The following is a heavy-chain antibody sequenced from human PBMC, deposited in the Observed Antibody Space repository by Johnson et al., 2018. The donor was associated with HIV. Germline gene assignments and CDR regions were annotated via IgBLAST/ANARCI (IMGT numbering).Heavy chain of an antibody. J-gene: IGHJ3*02. CDR2: TSYDGGNK. Sequence: QVQLVESGGGVVQPGRSLRLSCAASGFTFSTYGMHWVRQAPGKGLEWVAVTSYDGGNKYYADSVKGRFTISRDNSKNTLYLQMNSLRAEDTAVYYCAKGLKLGSGDDAFDIWGQGTMVTVSS. D-gene: IGHD7-27*01. CDR3: AKGLKLGSGDDAFDI. V-gene: IGHV3-30*18. CDR1: GFTFSTYG.